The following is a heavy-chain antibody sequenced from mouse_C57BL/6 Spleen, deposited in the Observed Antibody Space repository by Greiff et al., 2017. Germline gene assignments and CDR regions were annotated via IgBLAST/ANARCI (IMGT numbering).Heavy chain of an antibody. CDR3: AREEYAAMDN. Sequence: QVQLQQSGAELVRPGTSVKVSCKASGYAFTNYLIEWVKQRPGQGLEWIGVINPGSGGTNYNEKFKGKATLTADKSSSTAYIQLSSVTSEDSAVYFCAREEYAAMDNRGQEDSVTVSS. J-gene: IGHJ4*01. D-gene: IGHD5-1*01. V-gene: IGHV1-54*01. CDR2: INPGSGGT. CDR1: GYAFTNYL.